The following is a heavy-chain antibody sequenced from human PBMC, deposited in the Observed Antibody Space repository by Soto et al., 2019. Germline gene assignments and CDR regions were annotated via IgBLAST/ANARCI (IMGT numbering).Heavy chain of an antibody. CDR3: ARGERVMGTGAPYFDY. V-gene: IGHV4-4*07. CDR1: GGSNSTYY. CDR2: IYTTGST. D-gene: IGHD2-8*02. Sequence: PSETLSLTCSVSGGSNSTYYWSWIRRPAGKGLEWIGRIYTTGSTYYNLSLKSRVTMSVDTSKNQFTLKLSSVTAADTAAYYCARGERVMGTGAPYFDYWGQGTLVTVSS. J-gene: IGHJ4*02.